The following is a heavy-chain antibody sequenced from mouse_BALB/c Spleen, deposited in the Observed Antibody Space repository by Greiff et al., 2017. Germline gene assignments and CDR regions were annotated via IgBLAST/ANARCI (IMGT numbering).Heavy chain of an antibody. CDR2: ISSGGSYT. J-gene: IGHJ1*01. CDR3: ARQSPGWYFDV. CDR1: GFTFSSYA. V-gene: IGHV5-9-3*01. Sequence: EVQGVESGGGLVKPGGSLKLSCAASGFTFSSYAMSWVRQTPEKRLEWVATISSGGSYTYYPDSVKGRFTISRDNAKNTLYLQMSSLRSEDTAMYYCARQSPGWYFDVWGAGTTVTVSS.